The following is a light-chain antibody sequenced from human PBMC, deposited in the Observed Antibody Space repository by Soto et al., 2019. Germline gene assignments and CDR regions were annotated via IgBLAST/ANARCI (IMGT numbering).Light chain of an antibody. CDR1: QSVSSNY. J-gene: IGKJ3*01. CDR2: GAS. V-gene: IGKV3-20*01. CDR3: QQYAYSPPT. Sequence: ETVWTQSPGTLSLSPGERAILSCRASQSVSSNYLAWYQQKPGQAPRLLMYGASTRATGIPDRFSGGGSGTDFTLTISRLEPEDFAVYFCQQYAYSPPTFGPGTKVDIK.